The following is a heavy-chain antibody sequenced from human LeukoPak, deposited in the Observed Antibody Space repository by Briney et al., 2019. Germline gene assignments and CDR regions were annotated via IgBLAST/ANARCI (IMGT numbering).Heavy chain of an antibody. CDR2: IYHSGST. V-gene: IGHV4-59*03. D-gene: IGHD6-19*01. CDR1: GVSITGYY. Sequence: PSETLSLTCNVSGVSITGYYWNWIRQSPGRRLEWIGYIYHSGSTDYNPALKSRVTMSVDTSKNQFSLNLKSVTAADTAVYYCARQQWGIYYMDVWGKGTTVTISS. CDR3: ARQQWGIYYMDV. J-gene: IGHJ6*03.